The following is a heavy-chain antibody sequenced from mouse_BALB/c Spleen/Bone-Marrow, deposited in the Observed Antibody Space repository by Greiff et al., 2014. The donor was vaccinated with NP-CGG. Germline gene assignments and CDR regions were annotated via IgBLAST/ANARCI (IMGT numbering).Heavy chain of an antibody. CDR2: ISSGSRTI. CDR3: ARNYDFWFGY. V-gene: IGHV5-17*02. J-gene: IGHJ3*01. D-gene: IGHD2-4*01. Sequence: EVMLVESGGCLVQPGGSRKLSCAASGFTFSSFGMHWVRQAPEKGLEWVAYISSGSRTIYYADTVKGRFTISRDNPKNTLFLQMTSLRSEDTAMYYCARNYDFWFGYWGQGTLVTVSA. CDR1: GFTFSSFG.